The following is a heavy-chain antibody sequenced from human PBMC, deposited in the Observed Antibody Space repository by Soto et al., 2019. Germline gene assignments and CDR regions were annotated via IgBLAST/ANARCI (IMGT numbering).Heavy chain of an antibody. Sequence: PSETLSLTCAVYSGSFSGYYWSWIRQPPGKGLEWIGEINHSGSTNYNPSLKSRVTISVDTSKNQFSLKLSSVTAADTAVYYCARGGIAARPSYYYGMDVWGQGTTVTVSS. D-gene: IGHD6-6*01. CDR3: ARGGIAARPSYYYGMDV. J-gene: IGHJ6*02. V-gene: IGHV4-34*01. CDR2: INHSGST. CDR1: SGSFSGYY.